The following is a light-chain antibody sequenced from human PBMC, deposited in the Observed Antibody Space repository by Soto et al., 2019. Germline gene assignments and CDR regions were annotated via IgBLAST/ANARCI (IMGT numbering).Light chain of an antibody. Sequence: EILMPQSPATLSVSPGERPTLSCRASQSVSSNLAWYQQKPGQAPRLLIYGASTRANGIPARFSGSGSGTEFTLTISSLQSEDFAVYYCQQYNNWHPITFGQGTRLEIK. J-gene: IGKJ5*01. CDR2: GAS. CDR3: QQYNNWHPIT. CDR1: QSVSSN. V-gene: IGKV3-15*01.